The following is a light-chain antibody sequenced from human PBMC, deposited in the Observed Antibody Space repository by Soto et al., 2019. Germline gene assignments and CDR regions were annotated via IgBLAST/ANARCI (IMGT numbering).Light chain of an antibody. V-gene: IGKV3-20*01. J-gene: IGKJ1*01. Sequence: EIVLTQSPGTLSLSPGERATLSCRASQSVSNNYLAWYQHKPGQAPRLLISGASRRATDIPDRFSGSGSGTDFTLTIDRLEPEDFAVYYCQQYGSMWTFGQGTKVDIK. CDR3: QQYGSMWT. CDR2: GAS. CDR1: QSVSNNY.